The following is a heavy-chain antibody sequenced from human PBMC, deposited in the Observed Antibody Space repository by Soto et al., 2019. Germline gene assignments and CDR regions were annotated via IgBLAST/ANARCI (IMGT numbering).Heavy chain of an antibody. CDR2: ISYDGSNK. D-gene: IGHD3-22*01. J-gene: IGHJ4*02. Sequence: QVQLVESGGGVVQPGRSLRLSCAASVFTFSNYAMHWVRQAPGKGLEWVAVISYDGSNKYYADSVKGRFTISRDNSKNTLYLQMNSLRAEDTAVYYCAKDYYELAYWGQGPLVTVSS. V-gene: IGHV3-30*18. CDR1: VFTFSNYA. CDR3: AKDYYELAY.